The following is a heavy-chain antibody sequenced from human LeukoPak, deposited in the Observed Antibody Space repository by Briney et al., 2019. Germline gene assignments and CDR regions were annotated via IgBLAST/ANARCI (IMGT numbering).Heavy chain of an antibody. Sequence: SETLSLTCAVYGGSFNNCYWSWIRQPPGKGLEWIGEINHSGSTNYNPSLKSRVTVSVDTSKNQFSLKLSSVTAADTAVYYCARGPEDYFGSGSYYMLDYWGQGTLVAVSS. V-gene: IGHV4-34*01. J-gene: IGHJ4*02. CDR2: INHSGST. CDR1: GGSFNNCY. CDR3: ARGPEDYFGSGSYYMLDY. D-gene: IGHD3-10*01.